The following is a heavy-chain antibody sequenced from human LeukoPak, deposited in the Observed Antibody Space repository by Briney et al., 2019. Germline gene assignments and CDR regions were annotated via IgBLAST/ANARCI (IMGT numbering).Heavy chain of an antibody. Sequence: SGTLSLTCAVSGGSISSSNWWSWVRQPPGKGLEWIGEIYHSGSTNYNPSLKSRVTISVDKSKNQFSLKLSSVTAADTAVYYCARVPLPYGSGNYLAHCFDYWGQGTLVTVSS. CDR3: ARVPLPYGSGNYLAHCFDY. V-gene: IGHV4-4*02. D-gene: IGHD3-10*01. J-gene: IGHJ4*02. CDR2: IYHSGST. CDR1: GGSISSSNW.